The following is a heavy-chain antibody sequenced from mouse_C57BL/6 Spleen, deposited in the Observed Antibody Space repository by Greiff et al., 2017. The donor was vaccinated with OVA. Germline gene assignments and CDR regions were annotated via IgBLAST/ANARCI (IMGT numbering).Heavy chain of an antibody. V-gene: IGHV1-18*01. J-gene: IGHJ3*01. CDR2: INPNNGGT. D-gene: IGHD2-4*01. CDR1: GYTFTDYN. CDR3: ARGDYDWTWFAY. Sequence: EVQLKQSGPELVKPGASVKIPCKASGYTFTDYNMDWVKQSHGKSLEWIGDINPNNGGTIYNQKFKGKATLTVDKSSSTAYMELRSLTSEDTAVYYCARGDYDWTWFAYWGQGTLVTVSA.